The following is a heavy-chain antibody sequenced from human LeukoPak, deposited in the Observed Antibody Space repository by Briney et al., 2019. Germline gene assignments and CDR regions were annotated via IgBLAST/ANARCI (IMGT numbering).Heavy chain of an antibody. CDR1: GFTFSSYA. V-gene: IGHV3-33*01. Sequence: GGSLRLSCAASGFTFSSYAMRWVRQAPGKGLEWVGGICYDGNSKYYAYSVKGRFTISRDNYNNTLYLLLHSLSAEDTALYSCARGMAYSSGWYYFDSWGQGTLVTVSS. J-gene: IGHJ4*02. CDR3: ARGMAYSSGWYYFDS. CDR2: ICYDGNSK. D-gene: IGHD6-19*01.